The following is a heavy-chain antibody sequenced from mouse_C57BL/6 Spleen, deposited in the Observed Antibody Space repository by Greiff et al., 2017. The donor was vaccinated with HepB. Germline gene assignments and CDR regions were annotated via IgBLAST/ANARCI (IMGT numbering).Heavy chain of an antibody. Sequence: QVQLQQSGPELVKPGASVKISCKASGYAFSSSWMNWVKQRPGQGLEWIGRIYPGDGDTNYNGKFKGKATLTADKSSSTAYMQLSSLTSEDSAVYFCARNWGDFDYWGQGTTLTVSS. CDR3: ARNWGDFDY. D-gene: IGHD4-1*01. CDR2: IYPGDGDT. J-gene: IGHJ2*01. V-gene: IGHV1-82*01. CDR1: GYAFSSSW.